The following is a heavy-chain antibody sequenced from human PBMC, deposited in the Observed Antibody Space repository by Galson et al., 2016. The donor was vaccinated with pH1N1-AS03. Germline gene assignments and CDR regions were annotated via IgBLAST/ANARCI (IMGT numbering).Heavy chain of an antibody. CDR1: GYRFNIYD. D-gene: IGHD4/OR15-4a*01. Sequence: SVKVSCRASGYRFNIYDMHWVRQAPGQRPEWMGWINTGNGNTKYSQKFQGRITITRDTSPSTAYMELSSLKFEDTAVYYCTRIRGGTAWAGAAWLHWGQGTLVTVSS. V-gene: IGHV1-3*04. CDR2: INTGNGNT. J-gene: IGHJ4*02. CDR3: TRIRGGTAWAGAAWLH.